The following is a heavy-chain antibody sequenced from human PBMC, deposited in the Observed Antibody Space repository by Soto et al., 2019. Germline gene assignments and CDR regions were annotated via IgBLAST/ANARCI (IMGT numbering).Heavy chain of an antibody. CDR1: GFPISSQYS. CDR2: ISHTGTT. Sequence: PSETLSLTCVVSGFPISSQYSWGWIRQPTGKGLEWIGSISHTGTTSYSPSLTSRVSISVDTSKNQVSLKLTSVTAADTAVYFCARVTILIRHSDHFGVHVRGPGTTVTVSS. V-gene: IGHV4-38-2*01. CDR3: ARVTILIRHSDHFGVHV. J-gene: IGHJ6*02. D-gene: IGHD3-9*01.